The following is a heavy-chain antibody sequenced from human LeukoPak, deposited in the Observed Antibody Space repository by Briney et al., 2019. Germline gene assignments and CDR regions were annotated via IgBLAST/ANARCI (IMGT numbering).Heavy chain of an antibody. CDR2: IYHSGST. Sequence: SETLSLTCTVSGGSISSGGYYWSWIRQPPGKGLEWIGYIYHSGSTYYNPSLKSRVTISVDRSKNQFSLKLSSVTAADTAVYYCARAPNWNYYYYMDVWGKGTTVTVSS. J-gene: IGHJ6*03. CDR1: GGSISSGGYY. V-gene: IGHV4-30-2*01. D-gene: IGHD1-1*01. CDR3: ARAPNWNYYYYMDV.